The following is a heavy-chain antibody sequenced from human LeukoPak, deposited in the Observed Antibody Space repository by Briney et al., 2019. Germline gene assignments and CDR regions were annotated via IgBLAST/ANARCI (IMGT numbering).Heavy chain of an antibody. CDR1: GGSISSGSYY. Sequence: KSSETLSLTCTVSGGSISSGSYYWSWIRQPAGKGLEWIGRTYTSGSTNYNPSLKSRVTISVDTSKNQFSLKLSSVTAADTAVYYCAREGVLRYFDWLLSPHLGVFDYWGQGTLVTVSS. D-gene: IGHD3-9*01. J-gene: IGHJ4*02. CDR3: AREGVLRYFDWLLSPHLGVFDY. V-gene: IGHV4-61*02. CDR2: TYTSGST.